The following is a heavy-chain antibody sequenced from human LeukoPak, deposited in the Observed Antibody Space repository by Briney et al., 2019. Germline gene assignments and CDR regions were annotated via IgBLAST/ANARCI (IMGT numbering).Heavy chain of an antibody. Sequence: GGSLRLSCAASGFTINTNYMNWVRQAPGKGLEWVSSISSSSSYIYYADSVKGRFTISRDNAKNSLYLQMNSLRAEDTAVYYCARVQPNGGFDYWGQGTLVTVSS. CDR3: ARVQPNGGFDY. J-gene: IGHJ4*02. V-gene: IGHV3-21*01. D-gene: IGHD1-1*01. CDR1: GFTINTNY. CDR2: ISSSSSYI.